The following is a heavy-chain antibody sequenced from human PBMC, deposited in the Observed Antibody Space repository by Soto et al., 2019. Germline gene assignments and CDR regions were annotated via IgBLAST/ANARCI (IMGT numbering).Heavy chain of an antibody. Sequence: ASVKVSCKASGYTFTSYGISWVRQAPGQGLEWMGWISPATDKTNYAQKLQGRLTMTTDTSTSTAYMDLRSLRSDDTAVYYCARRGNYYASAFDYWGQGTLVTVSS. V-gene: IGHV1-18*01. J-gene: IGHJ4*02. CDR2: ISPATDKT. CDR3: ARRGNYYASAFDY. D-gene: IGHD3-10*01. CDR1: GYTFTSYG.